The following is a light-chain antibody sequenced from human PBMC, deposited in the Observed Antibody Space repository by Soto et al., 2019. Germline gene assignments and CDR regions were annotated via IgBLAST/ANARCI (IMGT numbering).Light chain of an antibody. J-gene: IGKJ5*01. CDR2: DAS. V-gene: IGKV3-20*01. CDR1: QSFNSIY. Sequence: EIVLTQSPGTLSLSPGERATLSCRASQSFNSIYLAWYQQTPGQAPRLLVSDASSRATGTPDRFSGSGSGTDFTLTISRLEPEDSAVYYCQFYGSSLITFGQGTRLEIK. CDR3: QFYGSSLIT.